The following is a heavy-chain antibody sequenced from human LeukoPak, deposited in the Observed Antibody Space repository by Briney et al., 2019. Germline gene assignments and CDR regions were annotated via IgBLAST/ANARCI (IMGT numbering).Heavy chain of an antibody. Sequence: GRSLRLSCAASGFTFSDFGMHWVRQAPGKGLEWVAFIWYDGSKKYYADSVKGRFTISRDNSKNTLYLQVNSLRAEDTAVYYCGRRDYYDIKDWGQGTLVTVSS. V-gene: IGHV3-33*01. CDR2: IWYDGSKK. D-gene: IGHD3-22*01. J-gene: IGHJ4*02. CDR3: GRRDYYDIKD. CDR1: GFTFSDFG.